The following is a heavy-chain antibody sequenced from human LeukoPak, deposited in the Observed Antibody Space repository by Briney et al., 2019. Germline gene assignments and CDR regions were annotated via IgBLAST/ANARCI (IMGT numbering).Heavy chain of an antibody. V-gene: IGHV3-48*01. D-gene: IGHD6-19*01. CDR3: AKGSRGWYSWYFDV. Sequence: GGSLRLSCAASGFTFSSYSMNWVRQAPGKGLEWVSYISSSSSTIYYADSVKGRFTISRDNAKNSLYLQMNSLRAEDTAVYYCAKGSRGWYSWYFDVWGRGTLVTVSS. CDR1: GFTFSSYS. J-gene: IGHJ2*01. CDR2: ISSSSSTI.